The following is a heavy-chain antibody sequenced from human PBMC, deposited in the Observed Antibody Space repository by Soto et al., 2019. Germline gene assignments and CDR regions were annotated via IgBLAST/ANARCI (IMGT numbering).Heavy chain of an antibody. CDR2: IWYDGGKT. J-gene: IGHJ4*02. CDR3: AREQFNFDFWSGSSY. D-gene: IGHD3-3*01. CDR1: GFTFSNYA. V-gene: IGHV3-33*01. Sequence: QVQLVESGGGVGQPGGSLRLACGASGFTFSNYAMHWVRQAPGQGLEWVALIWYDGGKTYYADSVKGRCTISRDNSEDTLYLQMNSLSVEETAVYYCAREQFNFDFWSGSSYWGQETLVTVTS.